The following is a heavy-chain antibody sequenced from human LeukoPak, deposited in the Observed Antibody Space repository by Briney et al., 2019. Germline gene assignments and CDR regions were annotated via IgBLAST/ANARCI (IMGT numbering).Heavy chain of an antibody. CDR2: INPNSGAT. J-gene: IGHJ6*03. Sequence: ASVKVSCKASGYTFTGYYIHWVRQAPGQGLEWLGWINPNSGATRYVQTFQGRVILTTDTSIGTAYMELSSLTPDDTAVYYCARLEPRRNYYYSYYMDVWGKGTTVTVFS. CDR1: GYTFTGYY. CDR3: ARLEPRRNYYYSYYMDV. D-gene: IGHD1-1*01. V-gene: IGHV1-2*02.